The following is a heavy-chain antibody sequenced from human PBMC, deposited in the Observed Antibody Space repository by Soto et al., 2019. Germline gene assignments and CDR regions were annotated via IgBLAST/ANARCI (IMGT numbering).Heavy chain of an antibody. J-gene: IGHJ4*02. CDR2: IIPIFGTA. Sequence: SVKVSCKASGGTFSRYAISWVRQAPGQGLEWMGGIIPIFGTANYAQKFQGRVTITADESTSTAYMELSSLRSEDTAVYYCAIGGQLRFLGVLDYWGQANLVTVSS. D-gene: IGHD5-18*01. CDR3: AIGGQLRFLGVLDY. V-gene: IGHV1-69*13. CDR1: GGTFSRYA.